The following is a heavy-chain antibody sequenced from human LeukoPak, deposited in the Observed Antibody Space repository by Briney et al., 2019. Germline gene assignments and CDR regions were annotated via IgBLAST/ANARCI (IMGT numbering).Heavy chain of an antibody. CDR1: GGSISSYY. V-gene: IGHV4-59*01. D-gene: IGHD3-3*01. CDR2: IYYSGST. J-gene: IGHJ3*02. Sequence: SETLSLTCTVSGGSISSYYWSWIRQPPGKGLEWIGYIYYSGSTNYNPSLKSRVTISVDTSKNQFSLKLSSVTAADTAVYCCARERKRFLLSDAFDIWGQGTMVTVSS. CDR3: ARERKRFLLSDAFDI.